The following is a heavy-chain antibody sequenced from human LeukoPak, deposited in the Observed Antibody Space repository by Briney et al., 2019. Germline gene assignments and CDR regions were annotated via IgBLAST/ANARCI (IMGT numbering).Heavy chain of an antibody. D-gene: IGHD2-2*01. V-gene: IGHV6-1*01. CDR3: ERGRDVVVVPAADFDY. Sequence: SQTLSLTCAISGDSVSMNNIAWNWIRQSPSRGLEWLGRTYYKSHWYYDYAPSVKSPITISPDTSRNQSSLQLNSVSPEDTAVYYCERGRDVVVVPAADFDYWGQGILVTVSS. CDR1: GDSVSMNNIA. CDR2: TYYKSHWYY. J-gene: IGHJ4*02.